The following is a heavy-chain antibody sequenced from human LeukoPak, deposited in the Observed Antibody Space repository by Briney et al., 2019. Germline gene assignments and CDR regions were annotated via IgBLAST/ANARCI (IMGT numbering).Heavy chain of an antibody. Sequence: GGSLRLSCAASEFAFSSHAMTWVRQAPGKGLEWVSAISISGSKTYYADSVKGRFTISRDNSKNTLYLQMNSLRAEDTAVYYCANEIRPNDYWGQGTQVTVSS. CDR3: ANEIRPNDY. J-gene: IGHJ4*02. CDR2: ISISGSKT. V-gene: IGHV3-23*01. D-gene: IGHD4-17*01. CDR1: EFAFSSHA.